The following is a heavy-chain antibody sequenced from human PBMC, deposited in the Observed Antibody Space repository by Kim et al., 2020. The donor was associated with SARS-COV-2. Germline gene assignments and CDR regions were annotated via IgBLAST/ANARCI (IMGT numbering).Heavy chain of an antibody. Sequence: ASVKVSCKASGYTFTDYAIHWVSQAPGQRFEWMGWINAGNGNTRYSQKFQGRLTITRDTSASTAYMELNSLRSEDTAVYYCAREGHEGGYLTWGQGTMVTVSS. CDR2: INAGNGNT. CDR1: GYTFTDYA. CDR3: AREGHEGGYLT. V-gene: IGHV1-3*01. D-gene: IGHD3-22*01. J-gene: IGHJ3*01.